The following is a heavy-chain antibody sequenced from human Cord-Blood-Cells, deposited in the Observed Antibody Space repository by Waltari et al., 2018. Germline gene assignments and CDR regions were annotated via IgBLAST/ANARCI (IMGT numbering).Heavy chain of an antibody. Sequence: QVQLQESGPGLVKPSETLSLTCAVSGYSIRSGYYWGWIRQPPGKGLEWIGSIYHSGSTYYNPSLKSRVTISVDTSKNQFSLKLSSVTAADTAVYYCATARGYPFDYWGQGTLVTVSS. V-gene: IGHV4-38-2*01. CDR2: IYHSGST. D-gene: IGHD2-2*01. J-gene: IGHJ4*02. CDR1: GYSIRSGYY. CDR3: ATARGYPFDY.